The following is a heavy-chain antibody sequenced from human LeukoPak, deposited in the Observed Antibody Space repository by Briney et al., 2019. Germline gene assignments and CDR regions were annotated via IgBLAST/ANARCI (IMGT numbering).Heavy chain of an antibody. CDR2: ISSSGSTI. D-gene: IGHD3-10*01. CDR3: ARGISLWFGELYDYYYYMDV. J-gene: IGHJ6*03. CDR1: GFTFSSYE. Sequence: GGSLRLSCAASGFTFSSYEMNWVRQAPGKGLEWVSYISSSGSTIYYADSVKGRFTISRDNAKNSLYLQMNSLRAEDTAVYYCARGISLWFGELYDYYYYMDVWGKGTTVTISS. V-gene: IGHV3-48*03.